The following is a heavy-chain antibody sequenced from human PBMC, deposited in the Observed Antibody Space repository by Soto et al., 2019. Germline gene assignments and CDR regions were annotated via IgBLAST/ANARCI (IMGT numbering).Heavy chain of an antibody. CDR3: AREGGDFVQVPYY. CDR2: IYYNGDT. J-gene: IGHJ4*02. D-gene: IGHD1-26*01. Sequence: QVRLQEPGPKLVRPSQTLSLTCSVSGVSINRGDYYWSWIRQSPGRGLEWIGSIYYNGDTNYNPSLWSRVTMSVDTSMNQFFLHLQSVVAADTTVYFWAREGGDFVQVPYYWGQGTLITVSS. V-gene: IGHV4-30-4*01. CDR1: GVSINRGDYY.